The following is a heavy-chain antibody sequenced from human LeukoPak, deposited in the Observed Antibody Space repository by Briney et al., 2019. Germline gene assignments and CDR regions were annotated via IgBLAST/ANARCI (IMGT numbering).Heavy chain of an antibody. V-gene: IGHV4-59*01. CDR3: ARDGPAYTSRWYDYYYGLDV. Sequence: SETLSLTCTVSGDSIGSYFWSWIWQSPGKGLEWIGNIYHSGSTNYNPSLKSRVTISIDTSKNQFSLKLTSVTSADTAVYYCARDGPAYTSRWYDYYYGLDVWGQGTTVTVSS. CDR1: GDSIGSYF. D-gene: IGHD2-2*01. CDR2: IYHSGST. J-gene: IGHJ6*02.